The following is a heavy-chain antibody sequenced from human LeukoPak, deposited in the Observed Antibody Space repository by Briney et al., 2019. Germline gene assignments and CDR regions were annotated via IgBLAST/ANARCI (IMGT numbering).Heavy chain of an antibody. V-gene: IGHV3-23*01. D-gene: IGHD6-19*01. CDR2: IRPDGDRT. Sequence: GGSLRLSCAASGFTFSTYAITWVRQGPGKGLDWVSAIRPDGDRTYYANSVRGRFTISRDNSQDTVYLQINGLRVEDTAVYYCAREQSGTRGWYTVDYWGQGTLVTVSS. CDR1: GFTFSTYA. J-gene: IGHJ4*02. CDR3: AREQSGTRGWYTVDY.